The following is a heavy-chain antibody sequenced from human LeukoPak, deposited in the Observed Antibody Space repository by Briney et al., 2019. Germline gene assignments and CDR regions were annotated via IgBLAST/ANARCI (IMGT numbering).Heavy chain of an antibody. V-gene: IGHV3-11*06. CDR3: ARGPNSNWSGLDF. CDR1: RFSFSDYS. D-gene: IGHD6-6*01. Sequence: GGSLRLSCEASRFSFSDYSMTWIRQAPGKGLEWVSYISSTSSYTDYADSVKDRFTISRDNARNSLYLQVNNLRAEDTAVYYCARGPNSNWSGLDFWGQGTLLTVPS. J-gene: IGHJ4*02. CDR2: ISSTSSYT.